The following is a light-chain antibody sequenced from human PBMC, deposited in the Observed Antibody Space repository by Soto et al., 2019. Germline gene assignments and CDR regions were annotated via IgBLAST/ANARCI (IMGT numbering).Light chain of an antibody. J-gene: IGLJ2*01. V-gene: IGLV2-14*01. CDR1: SSDVGGYNY. CDR2: EVK. CDR3: SSYTSSNAFAV. Sequence: QSVLTQPASVSESPGQSITISCTGTSSDVGGYNYVSWYQQHPGKASKLMIYEVKNRPSGVSNRFSGSKSGNTASLTISGLQAEDEADYYCSSYTSSNAFAVFGGGTKLTVL.